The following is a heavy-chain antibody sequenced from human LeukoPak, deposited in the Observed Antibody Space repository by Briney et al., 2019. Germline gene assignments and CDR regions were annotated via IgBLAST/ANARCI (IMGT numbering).Heavy chain of an antibody. D-gene: IGHD3-22*01. Sequence: GGSLRLSCAASGFTFSSYWMHWVRQAPGKGLVWVSRINSDGSSTSYADSVKGRFTISRDNAKNSLYLQMNSLRAEDTAVYYCARERHDSSGYYVFDYWGQGTLVTVSS. CDR1: GFTFSSYW. CDR3: ARERHDSSGYYVFDY. J-gene: IGHJ4*02. V-gene: IGHV3-74*01. CDR2: INSDGSST.